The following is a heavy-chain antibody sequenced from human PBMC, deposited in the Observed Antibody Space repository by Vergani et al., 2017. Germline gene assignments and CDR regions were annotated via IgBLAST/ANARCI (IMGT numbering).Heavy chain of an antibody. CDR2: IYTSGST. D-gene: IGHD2-2*01. CDR1: GGSISSYY. CDR3: ARENQYCSSTSCYLDAFDI. Sequence: QVQLQESGPGLVKPSETLSLTCTVSGGSISSYYWSWIRQPAGKGLEWIGRIYTSGSTNYNPSLKSRVTMSVDTSKNQFSLKLSSVTAADTAVYYCARENQYCSSTSCYLDAFDIWGQGTMVTVSS. J-gene: IGHJ3*02. V-gene: IGHV4-4*07.